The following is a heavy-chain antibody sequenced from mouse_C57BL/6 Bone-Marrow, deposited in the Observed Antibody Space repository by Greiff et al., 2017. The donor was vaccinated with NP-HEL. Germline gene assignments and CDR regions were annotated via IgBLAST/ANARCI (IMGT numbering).Heavy chain of an antibody. CDR3: ARDRDYYGSSLDY. Sequence: EVMLVESGGGLVKPGGSLKLSCAASGFTFSSYAMSWVRQTPEKRLEWVATISDGGSYTYYPDNVKGRFTISRDNAKNNLYLQMSHLKSEDTAMYYCARDRDYYGSSLDYWGQGTTLTVSS. D-gene: IGHD1-1*01. V-gene: IGHV5-4*01. CDR2: ISDGGSYT. J-gene: IGHJ2*01. CDR1: GFTFSSYA.